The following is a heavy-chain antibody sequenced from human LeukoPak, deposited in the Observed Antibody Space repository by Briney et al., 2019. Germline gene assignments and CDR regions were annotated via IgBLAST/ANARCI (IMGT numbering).Heavy chain of an antibody. CDR1: GGSLSSYY. CDR3: AREGRYGDYEGY. D-gene: IGHD4-17*01. V-gene: IGHV4-4*07. CDR2: IYSSGST. Sequence: SETLSLTCTVSGGSLSSYYWSWIRQPAGKGLEWIGRIYSSGSTNYNPSLKSRVTMSVDTSKNQFSLTLSSVTVADTAVYYCAREGRYGDYEGYWGQGTLVTVS. J-gene: IGHJ4*02.